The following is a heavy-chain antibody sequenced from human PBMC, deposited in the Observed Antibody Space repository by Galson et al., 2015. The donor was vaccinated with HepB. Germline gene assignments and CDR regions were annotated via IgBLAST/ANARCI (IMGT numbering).Heavy chain of an antibody. CDR2: ISGSGGST. J-gene: IGHJ6*02. V-gene: IGHV3-23*01. CDR1: GFTFSSYA. Sequence: SLRLSCAASGFTFSSYAMSWVRQAPGKGLEWVSAISGSGGSTYYADSVKGRFTISRDNSKNTLYLQMNSLRAEDTAVYYCANVYGSGSYYNVWGMDVWGQGTTVTVSS. D-gene: IGHD3-10*01. CDR3: ANVYGSGSYYNVWGMDV.